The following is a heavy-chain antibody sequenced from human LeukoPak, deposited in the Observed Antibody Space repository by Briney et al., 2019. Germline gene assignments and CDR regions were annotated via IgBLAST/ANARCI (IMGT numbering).Heavy chain of an antibody. Sequence: PSGTLSLTCAVSGGSISSSNWWSWVRQPPGKGLEWIGEIYHSGSTNYNPSLKSRVTISVDTSKNQFSLKLSSVTAADTAVYYCTSQGDDFWSGYWINWGQGTLVTVSS. J-gene: IGHJ4*02. V-gene: IGHV4-4*02. CDR1: GGSISSSNW. D-gene: IGHD3-3*01. CDR3: TSQGDDFWSGYWIN. CDR2: IYHSGST.